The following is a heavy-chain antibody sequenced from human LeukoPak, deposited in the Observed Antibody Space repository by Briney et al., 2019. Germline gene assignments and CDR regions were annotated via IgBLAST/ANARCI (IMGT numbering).Heavy chain of an antibody. CDR2: INHSGST. CDR3: AIDTSGRSY. J-gene: IGHJ4*02. V-gene: IGHV4-34*01. D-gene: IGHD6-19*01. Sequence: SETLSLTCAIYGGSFSTYYWNWVRQPPGKGLEWIGEINHSGSTNYNPSLKSRVTLSVDTSKNQFSLKLSSVTAADTAVYYCAIDTSGRSYWGQGTLVTVSS. CDR1: GGSFSTYY.